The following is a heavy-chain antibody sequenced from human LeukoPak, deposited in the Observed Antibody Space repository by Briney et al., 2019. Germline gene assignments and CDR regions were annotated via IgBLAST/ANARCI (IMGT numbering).Heavy chain of an antibody. V-gene: IGHV3-23*01. Sequence: GGSLRLSCGASGFTFSNYAMSWVRQAPGKGLEWVSGISNSGGGAYYADSVKGRFTISRDNSRNTLYLQMSSLRAEDTAVYYCAKGLRLGELSSAFDYWGQGTLVTVSS. CDR1: GFTFSNYA. D-gene: IGHD3-16*02. J-gene: IGHJ4*02. CDR2: ISNSGGGA. CDR3: AKGLRLGELSSAFDY.